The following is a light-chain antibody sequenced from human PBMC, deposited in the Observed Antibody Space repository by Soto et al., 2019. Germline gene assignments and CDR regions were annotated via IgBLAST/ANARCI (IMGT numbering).Light chain of an antibody. V-gene: IGLV2-14*01. J-gene: IGLJ3*02. Sequence: QSALTQPASVSGSPGQSITISCTGTSSDVGAYNYVSWYQLHPDKASKLMIYEVNNRPSGVSDRFSGSKSGNTASLTISGLQAEDEADYYCSSYTRTSTLVFGGGTKLTVL. CDR3: SSYTRTSTLV. CDR2: EVN. CDR1: SSDVGAYNY.